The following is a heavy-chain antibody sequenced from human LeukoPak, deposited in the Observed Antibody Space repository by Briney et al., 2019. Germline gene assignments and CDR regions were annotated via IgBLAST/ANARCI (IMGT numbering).Heavy chain of an antibody. D-gene: IGHD3-22*01. V-gene: IGHV3-23*01. J-gene: IGHJ4*02. CDR2: ISGSGGST. CDR1: GFTISSYA. CDR3: AKAPVSYDSSGYYFDY. Sequence: GASLRLSCAASGFTISSYAMSWVRQAPGKGLEWVSAISGSGGSTYYADSVKGRFTISRDNSKNTLYLQMNSLRAEDTAVYYCAKAPVSYDSSGYYFDYWGQGTLVTVSS.